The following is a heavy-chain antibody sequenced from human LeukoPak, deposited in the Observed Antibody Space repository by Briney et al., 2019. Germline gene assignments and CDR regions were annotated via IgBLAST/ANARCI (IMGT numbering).Heavy chain of an antibody. CDR2: IIPIFGTA. CDR3: ARKGGSAWGAFDI. D-gene: IGHD3-10*01. V-gene: IGHV1-69*05. Sequence: SVKVSCXASGGTFSSYAISWVRLAPGQGLEWMGGIIPIFGTANYAQKFQGRVTITTDESTSTAYMELSSLRSEDTAVYYCARKGGSAWGAFDIWGQGTMVTVSS. CDR1: GGTFSSYA. J-gene: IGHJ3*02.